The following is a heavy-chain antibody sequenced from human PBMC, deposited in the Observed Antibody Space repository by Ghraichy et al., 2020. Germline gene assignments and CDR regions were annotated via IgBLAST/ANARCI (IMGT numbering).Heavy chain of an antibody. J-gene: IGHJ6*03. CDR1: GGSISSSSYY. Sequence: SETLSLTCTVSGGSISSSSYYWGWIRQPPGKGLEWIGSIYYSGSTYYNPSLKSRVTISVDTSKNQFSLKLSSVTAADTAVYYCARVRSSYYYYYMDVWGKGTTVTVSS. CDR3: ARVRSSYYYYYMDV. CDR2: IYYSGST. V-gene: IGHV4-39*07. D-gene: IGHD3-10*01.